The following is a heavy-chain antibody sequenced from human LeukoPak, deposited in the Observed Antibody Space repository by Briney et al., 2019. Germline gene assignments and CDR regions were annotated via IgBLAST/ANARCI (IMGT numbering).Heavy chain of an antibody. D-gene: IGHD5-24*01. CDR1: GGTFSSYG. CDR2: IIPIIGTA. V-gene: IGHV1-69*05. J-gene: IGHJ5*01. CDR3: ARGDGYGDNWFDS. Sequence: GSSVKVSCKAFGGTFSSYGISWVRQAPGQGLEWMGRIIPIIGTAYYAQKFQGRVTITTHESTTTPNMELSSLRSEDTAVYYCARGDGYGDNWFDSWGQGTLVTVSS.